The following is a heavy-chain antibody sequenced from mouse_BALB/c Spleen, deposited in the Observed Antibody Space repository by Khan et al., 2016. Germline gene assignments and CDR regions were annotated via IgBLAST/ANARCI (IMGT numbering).Heavy chain of an antibody. J-gene: IGHJ2*01. CDR3: GRGDY. Sequence: EVELVEPGGGLVQPGGSRKLSCAASGFTFSSFGMHWVRQAPEKGLEWVAFISSGSSAIYYADTVKGRFTISRDNPTNTLFLQRTSLRSEDTAMYYCGRGDYWGQGTTLTVSS. V-gene: IGHV5-17*02. CDR1: GFTFSSFG. CDR2: ISSGSSAI.